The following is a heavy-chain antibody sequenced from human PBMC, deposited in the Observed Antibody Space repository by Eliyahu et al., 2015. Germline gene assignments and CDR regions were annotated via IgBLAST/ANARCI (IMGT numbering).Heavy chain of an antibody. CDR3: TKAMPAGVVFDH. CDR1: GFPFSRYS. Sequence: EVQLVESGGGLVKPGGSLRLXCAASGFPFSRYSMNWVRQASGKGLEGVSSITAGSSSSHYADSVKGRFTIFRDNAKNSLYLQMNSLGPEDTXIYYCTKAMPAGVVFDHWGQGTLVTVSS. V-gene: IGHV3-21*01. D-gene: IGHD2-21*01. J-gene: IGHJ4*02. CDR2: ITAGSSSS.